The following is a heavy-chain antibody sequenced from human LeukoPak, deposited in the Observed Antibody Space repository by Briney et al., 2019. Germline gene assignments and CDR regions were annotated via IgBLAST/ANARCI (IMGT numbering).Heavy chain of an antibody. CDR3: AKEGFCSSTSCYLRGFEY. CDR2: SSGSGDST. J-gene: IGHJ4*02. Sequence: GGSLRLCCAASGRTFNKYGMSWVRQAPGKGLEWVSSSSGSGDSTYYADSVKGRFTISRDNSKNTLYLQMNSLRAEDTAVYYCAKEGFCSSTSCYLRGFEYWGQGTLVTVSS. CDR1: GRTFNKYG. D-gene: IGHD2-2*01. V-gene: IGHV3-23*01.